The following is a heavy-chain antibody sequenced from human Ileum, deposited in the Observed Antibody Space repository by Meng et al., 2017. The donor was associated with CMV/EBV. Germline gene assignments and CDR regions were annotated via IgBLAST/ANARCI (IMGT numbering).Heavy chain of an antibody. CDR3: AKDKLGSQRINLFDY. D-gene: IGHD2-15*01. Sequence: GGSLRLSCAASGFTFSTYAMSWVRQAPGKGLEWVSGISGSSDGTTYYADSVKGRFAVSRDNSKNTLYLQMTGLRVDDTAVYYCAKDKLGSQRINLFDYWGQGTLVTVSS. J-gene: IGHJ4*02. CDR2: ISGSSDGTT. CDR1: GFTFSTYA. V-gene: IGHV3-23*01.